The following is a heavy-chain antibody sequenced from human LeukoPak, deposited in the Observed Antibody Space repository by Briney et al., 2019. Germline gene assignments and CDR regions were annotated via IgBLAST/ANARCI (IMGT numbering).Heavy chain of an antibody. CDR1: GFTFSSYW. D-gene: IGHD3-22*01. V-gene: IGHV3-7*03. CDR2: IKQDGSEK. CDR3: AKDRWAQSTGSGYYR. J-gene: IGHJ4*02. Sequence: GGSLRLSCAASGFTFSSYWMSLVRQAPGKGLEWVANIKQDGSEKYYVDSVKGRFTISRDNAKNSLYLQMNSLRAEDTAVYYCAKDRWAQSTGSGYYRWGQGTLVTVSS.